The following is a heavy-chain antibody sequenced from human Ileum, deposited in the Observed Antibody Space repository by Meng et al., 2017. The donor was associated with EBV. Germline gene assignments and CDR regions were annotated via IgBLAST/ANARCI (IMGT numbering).Heavy chain of an antibody. CDR2: IYHSGST. J-gene: IGHJ4*02. Sequence: QVQGQESGPGLVKPSGTLSLTCAVSGDSISSNNWWSWVRQPPGKGLEWIGEIYHSGSTNYNPSFKSRVTMSVDKSKNQISLNLSSVTAADTAVYYCASGRDYAWHSWGRGTLVTVSS. CDR3: ASGRDYAWHS. CDR1: GDSISSNNW. V-gene: IGHV4-4*02. D-gene: IGHD4-17*01.